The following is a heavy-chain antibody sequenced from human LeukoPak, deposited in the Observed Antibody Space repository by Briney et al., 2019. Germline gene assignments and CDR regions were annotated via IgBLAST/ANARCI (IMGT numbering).Heavy chain of an antibody. D-gene: IGHD3-9*01. J-gene: IGHJ4*02. Sequence: PGGCLRLSRAASGFSFSDYYMTWIRQSPGKGLEWVSFISSGGDTIYYADSVEGRFIISRDNAKNSLYLQMNSLRAEDTAMYYCARAGYYDVFTGYFDWGQGTLVTVSS. V-gene: IGHV3-11*01. CDR1: GFSFSDYY. CDR2: ISSGGDTI. CDR3: ARAGYYDVFTGYFD.